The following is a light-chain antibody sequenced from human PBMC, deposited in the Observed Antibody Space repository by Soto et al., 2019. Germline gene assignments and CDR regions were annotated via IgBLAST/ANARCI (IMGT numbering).Light chain of an antibody. J-gene: IGLJ1*01. CDR2: EVS. Sequence: QSALTQPASVSGSPGQSITVSCTGTSSDVGGYNYVSWYQHHPGKIPKLILYEVSRRPSGVSNRFSGSKSGNTASLTISGLQADDEADYYCSSYTASTTLFVFGSGTKLTVL. CDR3: SSYTASTTLFV. V-gene: IGLV2-14*01. CDR1: SSDVGGYNY.